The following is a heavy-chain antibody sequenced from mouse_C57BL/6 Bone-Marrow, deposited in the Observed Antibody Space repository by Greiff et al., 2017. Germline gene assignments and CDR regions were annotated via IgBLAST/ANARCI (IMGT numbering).Heavy chain of an antibody. V-gene: IGHV14-1*01. CDR2: IDPEDGDT. CDR3: TTAAFYGSSPSYFDY. J-gene: IGHJ2*01. Sequence: VQLQQSGAELARPGASVKLSCTASGFNIKDYYMHWVKQRPEQGLEWIGRIDPEDGDTEYAPKFQGKATMTADTSSNTAYLQLSSLTSEDTAVYYCTTAAFYGSSPSYFDYWGQGTTLTVSS. D-gene: IGHD1-1*01. CDR1: GFNIKDYY.